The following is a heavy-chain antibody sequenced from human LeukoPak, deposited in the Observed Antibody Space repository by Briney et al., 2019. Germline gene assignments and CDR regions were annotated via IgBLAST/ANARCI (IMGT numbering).Heavy chain of an antibody. CDR1: GFTFSSYW. CDR2: IKQDGREK. Sequence: GGSLRLSCAASGFTFSSYWMSWVRQAPGKGLEWVANIKQDGREKYYVDSVKGRVTISRDNAKNSLYLQMNSLRADDTAVYYCARFITMVRGVIIRPFDYWGQGTLVTVSS. D-gene: IGHD3-10*01. CDR3: ARFITMVRGVIIRPFDY. V-gene: IGHV3-7*01. J-gene: IGHJ4*02.